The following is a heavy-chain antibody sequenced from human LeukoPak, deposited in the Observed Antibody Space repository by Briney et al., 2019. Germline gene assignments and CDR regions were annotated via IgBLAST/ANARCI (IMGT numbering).Heavy chain of an antibody. CDR1: GGSISSSSYY. J-gene: IGHJ2*01. CDR3: ARDLSGQLGYWYFDL. Sequence: SETLSLTCTVSGGSISSSSYYWSWIRQPAGKGLEWIGRIYTSGSTNYNPSLKSRVTMSVNTSKNQFSLKLSSVTAADTAVYYCARDLSGQLGYWYFDLWGRGTLVTVSS. D-gene: IGHD6-13*01. CDR2: IYTSGST. V-gene: IGHV4-61*02.